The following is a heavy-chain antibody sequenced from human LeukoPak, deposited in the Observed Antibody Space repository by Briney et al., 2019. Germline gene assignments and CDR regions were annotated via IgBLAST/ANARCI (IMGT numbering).Heavy chain of an antibody. J-gene: IGHJ4*02. D-gene: IGHD2-2*02. Sequence: GGSLRLSCAASGFTFTNHPMNWVRQAPGKGLEWVSYIGGDGVAFYADSVKGRFTMSKDDARKSLYLQMSSLRVEDTALYYCAKDRANWAIDDWGQGTQVTDSS. CDR3: AKDRANWAIDD. V-gene: IGHV3-69-1*01. CDR2: IGGDGVA. CDR1: GFTFTNHP.